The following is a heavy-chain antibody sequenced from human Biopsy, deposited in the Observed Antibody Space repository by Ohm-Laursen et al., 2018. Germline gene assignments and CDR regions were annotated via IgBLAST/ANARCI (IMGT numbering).Heavy chain of an antibody. Sequence: SLRLSCTASGFTFTSYGMHWVRQAPGKGLEWVSGISYDSSGVYYADSLKGRFTISRDNPKNTVDLQMDSLRAEDTAVYFCARDEKRWDYSSCFSWHFDLWGRGTLVTVSS. CDR1: GFTFTSYG. CDR2: ISYDSSGV. CDR3: ARDEKRWDYSSCFSWHFDL. V-gene: IGHV3-30*03. J-gene: IGHJ2*01. D-gene: IGHD2-15*01.